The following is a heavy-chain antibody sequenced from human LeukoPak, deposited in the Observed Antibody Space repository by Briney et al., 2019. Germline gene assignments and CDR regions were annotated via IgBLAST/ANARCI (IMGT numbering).Heavy chain of an antibody. Sequence: ASVKVSCKASGYTFTSYYMHWVRQAPGQGLEWMGIINPSGGSTSYAQKFQGRVTMTRDMSTSTVYMELSSLRSEDTAVYYCAKDGPYGSSPYYYYYMDVWGKGTTVTVSS. D-gene: IGHD6-6*01. CDR1: GYTFTSYY. V-gene: IGHV1-46*01. J-gene: IGHJ6*03. CDR2: INPSGGST. CDR3: AKDGPYGSSPYYYYYMDV.